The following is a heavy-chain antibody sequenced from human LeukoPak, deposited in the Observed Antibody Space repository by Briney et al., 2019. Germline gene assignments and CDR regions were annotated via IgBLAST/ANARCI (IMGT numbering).Heavy chain of an antibody. D-gene: IGHD1-1*01. CDR1: GFTFSSYS. V-gene: IGHV3-21*01. Sequence: GGSLRLSCTASGFTFSSYSMNWVRQAPGKGLEWVSSISSSSSYIYYADSVKGRFTISRDNAKNSLYLQMNSLRAEDTAVYYCARVERGDGFDYWGQGTLVTVSS. CDR2: ISSSSSYI. J-gene: IGHJ4*02. CDR3: ARVERGDGFDY.